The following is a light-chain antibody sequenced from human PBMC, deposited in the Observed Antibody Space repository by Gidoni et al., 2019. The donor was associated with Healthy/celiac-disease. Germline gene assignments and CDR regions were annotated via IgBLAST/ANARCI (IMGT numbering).Light chain of an antibody. CDR2: GAS. Sequence: EIVLTHSPRTLSLSPGERATLSCRASQSVSSSYLAWYQQKPGQAPRLLIYGASSRAPGIPDRFSGSGSGTDFTLPISRLEPEDFAVYYCQQYGSSPLGTFGQGTKVEIK. CDR1: QSVSSSY. CDR3: QQYGSSPLGT. V-gene: IGKV3-20*01. J-gene: IGKJ1*01.